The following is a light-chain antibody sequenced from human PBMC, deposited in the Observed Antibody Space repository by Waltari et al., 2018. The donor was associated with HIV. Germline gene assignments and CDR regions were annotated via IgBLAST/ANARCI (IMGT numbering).Light chain of an antibody. Sequence: QSVLTQPPSASGTPGQTVTISCSGSSSTVEVNPANWYQQLSGAPPKLPIYSNVVRPSGVPDRFSGSKSGTSASLAISGLQSEDEADYYCATWDDTLHGPVFGGGTKVTAL. CDR2: SNV. J-gene: IGLJ2*01. CDR1: SSTVEVNP. V-gene: IGLV1-44*01. CDR3: ATWDDTLHGPV.